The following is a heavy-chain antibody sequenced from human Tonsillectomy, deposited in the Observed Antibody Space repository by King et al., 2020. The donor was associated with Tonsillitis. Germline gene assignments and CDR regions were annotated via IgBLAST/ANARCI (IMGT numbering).Heavy chain of an antibody. CDR2: MYSSGTI. CDR1: GGSISSGDYY. J-gene: IGHJ4*02. CDR3: ARYVSGSFDY. Sequence: LQLQESGPGVVEPSETLSLTCTVSGGSISSGDYYWAWIRQPPGKGLEWIGYMYSSGTIFYNPSLKSRITISAGTSENRFSLKLSSVTAADTAVYFCARYVSGSFDYWGQGALVTVSS. D-gene: IGHD1-26*01. V-gene: IGHV4-39*01.